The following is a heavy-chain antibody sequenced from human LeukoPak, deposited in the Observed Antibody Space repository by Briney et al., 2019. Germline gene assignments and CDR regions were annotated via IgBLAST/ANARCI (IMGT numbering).Heavy chain of an antibody. V-gene: IGHV1-8*01. CDR1: GYTFTSYD. CDR2: MNPNSGNT. D-gene: IGHD3-3*01. CDR3: ARGDDFWSGNYGMDV. J-gene: IGHJ6*02. Sequence: ASVEVSCKASGYTFTSYDINWVRQATGQGLEWMGWMNPNSGNTGYAQKFQGRVTMTRNTSISTAYMELSSLRSEDTAVYYCARGDDFWSGNYGMDVWGQGTTVTVSS.